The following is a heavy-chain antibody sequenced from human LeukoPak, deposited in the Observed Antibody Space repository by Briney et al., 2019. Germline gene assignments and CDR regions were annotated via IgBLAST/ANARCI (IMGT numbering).Heavy chain of an antibody. CDR1: GYRFTSYW. Sequence: GESLKISCKGSGYRFTSYWIGWVRQMPGKGLEWMGIIYPGDSDTSYSPSFQCQVTIAAAKSSSTAYLQWSSLKASDTAMYYCARQPGATGIWFDPWGQGTLVTVSS. CDR3: ARQPGATGIWFDP. D-gene: IGHD1-1*01. J-gene: IGHJ5*02. CDR2: IYPGDSDT. V-gene: IGHV5-51*01.